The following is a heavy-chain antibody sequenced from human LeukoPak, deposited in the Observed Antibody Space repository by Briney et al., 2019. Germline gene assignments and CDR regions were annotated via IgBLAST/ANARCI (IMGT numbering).Heavy chain of an antibody. CDR2: IYPGDSDT. D-gene: IGHD6-19*01. CDR1: GYSFTSYW. CDR3: ARHAGAYSSGWYEDY. J-gene: IGHJ4*02. V-gene: IGHV5-51*01. Sequence: GESLKISCKGSGYSFTSYWIGWVRQMPGKGLEWMGIIYPGDSDTRYSPSFQGQGTISADKSITTAYLQWSNLKASDTATYYCARHAGAYSSGWYEDYWGQGTLVTVSS.